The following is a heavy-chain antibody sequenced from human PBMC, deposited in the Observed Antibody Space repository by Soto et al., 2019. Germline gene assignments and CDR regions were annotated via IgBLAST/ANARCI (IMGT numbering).Heavy chain of an antibody. D-gene: IGHD6-19*01. CDR2: IDGPTTNT. Sequence: GGTLRLSGSASGVTFAHYAMMWARQAPGRGLEWVSTIDGPTTNTHYIDSVKGRFFISRDNAINTVYLQMNGLRAEDTAVYYCVTWLSAHFDYWGRGTLVTVSS. CDR3: VTWLSAHFDY. J-gene: IGHJ4*02. V-gene: IGHV3-23*05. CDR1: GVTFAHYA.